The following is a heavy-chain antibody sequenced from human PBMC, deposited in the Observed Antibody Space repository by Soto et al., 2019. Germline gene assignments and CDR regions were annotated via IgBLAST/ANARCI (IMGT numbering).Heavy chain of an antibody. Sequence: GGSLRLSCAASGFTFSSYEMNWVRQAPGKGLEWVSYISSSGSTIYYADSVKGRFTISRDNAKNSLYLQMNSLRAEDTAVYYCARLRMGARVIPWGQGTLVTVSS. D-gene: IGHD1-26*01. CDR1: GFTFSSYE. V-gene: IGHV3-48*03. J-gene: IGHJ5*02. CDR2: ISSSGSTI. CDR3: ARLRMGARVIP.